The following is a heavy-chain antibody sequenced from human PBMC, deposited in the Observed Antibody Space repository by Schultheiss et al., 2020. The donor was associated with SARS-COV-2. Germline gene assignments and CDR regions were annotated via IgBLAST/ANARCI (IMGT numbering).Heavy chain of an antibody. CDR2: IYTSGST. D-gene: IGHD6-6*01. CDR3: ARVKQLVART. V-gene: IGHV4-61*02. Sequence: SQTLSLTCTVSGGSMSSGSYYWTWIRQPAGKGLEWIGRIYTSGSTNYNPSLKSRVSISVDTSKNQFSLKLSSVTAADTAVYYCARVKQLVARTWGQGILVTVSS. J-gene: IGHJ5*02. CDR1: GGSMSSGSYY.